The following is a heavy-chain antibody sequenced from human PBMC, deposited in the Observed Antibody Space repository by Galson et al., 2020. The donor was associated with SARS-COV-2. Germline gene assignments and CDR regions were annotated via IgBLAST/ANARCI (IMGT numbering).Heavy chain of an antibody. CDR2: ISSSAST. CDR1: DAPMSRSY. Sequence: ETSETLSLTCSVSDAPMSRSYWRWIRQPPGQGLAWLGSISSSASTSSNPSLRSRVTISVDLSKNQLSLKVTSVTAADTAVYYCARDPAPLYGDNYYYGMDVWGRGTTVTVSS. V-gene: IGHV4-59*01. D-gene: IGHD4-17*01. CDR3: ARDPAPLYGDNYYYGMDV. J-gene: IGHJ6*02.